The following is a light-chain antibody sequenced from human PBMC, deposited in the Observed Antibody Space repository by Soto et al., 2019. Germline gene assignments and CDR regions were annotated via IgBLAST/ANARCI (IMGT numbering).Light chain of an antibody. CDR2: AAS. CDR1: QSISSSY. CDR3: QLYGGSHMFS. Sequence: EIVLTQSPGTLSLSPGEGGTLSCRASQSISSSYLAWYQQKPGQSRRLLFYAASSRATGVPDRFSGSGSGTDFTLTISRLEPEDFAVYYCQLYGGSHMFSFGQGTKLEIK. J-gene: IGKJ2*01. V-gene: IGKV3-20*01.